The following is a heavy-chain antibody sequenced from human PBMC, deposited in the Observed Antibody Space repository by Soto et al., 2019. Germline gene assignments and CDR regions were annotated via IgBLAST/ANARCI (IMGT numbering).Heavy chain of an antibody. Sequence: GGSLRLSCAASGFTFSSYWMHWVRQAPGKGLVWVSRIKSDGTNKYYADSVKGRFTISRDNSKNTLYLQMNSLRAEDTAVYYCARDNVVVTARYYYGVDVRGQGTPVTVSS. CDR1: GFTFSSYW. D-gene: IGHD2-21*02. J-gene: IGHJ6*02. V-gene: IGHV3-74*01. CDR3: ARDNVVVTARYYYGVDV. CDR2: IKSDGTNK.